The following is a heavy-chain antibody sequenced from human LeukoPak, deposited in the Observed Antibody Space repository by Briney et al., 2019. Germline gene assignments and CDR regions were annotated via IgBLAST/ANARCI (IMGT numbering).Heavy chain of an antibody. CDR3: ARVGREAYQLLVPPDY. CDR1: GGTFISYA. V-gene: IGHV1-69*13. CDR2: IIPIFGTA. Sequence: SVKVSCKASGGTFISYATSWVRQAPGQGLEWMGGIIPIFGTANYAQKFQGRVTITADESTSTAYMELSSLRSEDTAVYYCARVGREAYQLLVPPDYWGQGTLVTVSS. J-gene: IGHJ4*02. D-gene: IGHD2-2*01.